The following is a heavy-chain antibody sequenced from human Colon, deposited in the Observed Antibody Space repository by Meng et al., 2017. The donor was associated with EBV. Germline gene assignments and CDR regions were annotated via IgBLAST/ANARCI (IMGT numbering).Heavy chain of an antibody. CDR2: IDHRGNT. J-gene: IGHJ5*02. CDR1: GGSFRDYY. Sequence: VQLQQWGAGLLKHSETLSRSCAVYGGSFRDYYWTWIRHPPGKGLEWIGEIDHRGNTKYNPSLKSRVTISLDTSKKQFSLKVSSVTAADSAVYYCARRGPSGNFSPWSQGALVTVSS. D-gene: IGHD3-10*01. V-gene: IGHV4-34*01. CDR3: ARRGPSGNFSP.